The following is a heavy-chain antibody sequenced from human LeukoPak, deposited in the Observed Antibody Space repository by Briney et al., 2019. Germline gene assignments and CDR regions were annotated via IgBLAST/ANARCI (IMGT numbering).Heavy chain of an antibody. D-gene: IGHD6-19*01. CDR3: ASGGGYMAVARRGLDY. J-gene: IGHJ4*02. Sequence: GGSLRLSCAASGFTFSSYAMHWVRQAPGKGLEYVSAISSNGGSTYYANAVKGRFTISRDNSKNTLYLQMGSLRAEDMAVYYCASGGGYMAVARRGLDYWGQGTLVTVSS. CDR2: ISSNGGST. CDR1: GFTFSSYA. V-gene: IGHV3-64*01.